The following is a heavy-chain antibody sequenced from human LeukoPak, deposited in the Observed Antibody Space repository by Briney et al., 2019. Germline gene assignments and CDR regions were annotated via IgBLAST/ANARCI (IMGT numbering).Heavy chain of an antibody. CDR3: TRLAVGAAHPDY. CDR1: GYSFTSYW. V-gene: IGHV5-51*01. J-gene: IGHJ4*02. CDR2: IYPGDSNT. D-gene: IGHD1-26*01. Sequence: GESLKISCKVSGYSFTSYWIGWVRQMPGKGLEWMGIIYPGDSNTRYSPSFQGQVTISADKPISTAYLQWSSLKASDTAMYYCTRLAVGAAHPDYWGQGTLVTVSS.